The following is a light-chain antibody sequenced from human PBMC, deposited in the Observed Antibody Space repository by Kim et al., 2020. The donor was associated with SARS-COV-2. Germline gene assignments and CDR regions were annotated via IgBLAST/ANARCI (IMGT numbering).Light chain of an antibody. CDR2: KVS. CDR1: QILVYSDGNIY. CDR3: MQGTHWPFT. V-gene: IGKV2-30*01. J-gene: IGKJ3*01. Sequence: PASISCRSSQILVYSDGNIYLNWFHQRPGQSPRRLIYKVSNRDSGVPDRFSGSGSGTDFTLQISRVEAEDVGVYYCMQGTHWPFTVGHGTKVDIK.